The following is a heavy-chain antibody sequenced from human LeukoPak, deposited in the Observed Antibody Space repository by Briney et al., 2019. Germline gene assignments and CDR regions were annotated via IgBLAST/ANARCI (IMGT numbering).Heavy chain of an antibody. J-gene: IGHJ4*02. CDR3: ARDIRDGYNPQGLFDY. Sequence: PGGSLRLSYAASGSTFSDYYMSWIRQAPGKGLEWVSYISSSGSTICYADSVKGRFTISRDNAKNSLYLQMNSLRAEDTAVYYCARDIRDGYNPQGLFDYWGQGTLVTVSS. V-gene: IGHV3-11*01. CDR1: GSTFSDYY. D-gene: IGHD5-24*01. CDR2: ISSSGSTI.